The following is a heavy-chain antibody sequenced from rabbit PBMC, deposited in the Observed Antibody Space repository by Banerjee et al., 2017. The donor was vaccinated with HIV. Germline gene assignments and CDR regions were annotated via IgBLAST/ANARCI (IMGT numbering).Heavy chain of an antibody. CDR1: GFDFSSNA. CDR3: ARLYDDYDDGYFNL. CDR2: IYNGDGST. J-gene: IGHJ4*01. V-gene: IGHV1S47*01. D-gene: IGHD2-1*01. Sequence: QEQLVESGGGLVQPEGSLTLTCKASGFDFSSNAMCWVRQAPGKGPEWIACIYNGDGSTYYANWAKGRFTISRASSTTVTLQMTSLTAADTATYFCARLYDDYDDGYFNLWGQGTLVTVS.